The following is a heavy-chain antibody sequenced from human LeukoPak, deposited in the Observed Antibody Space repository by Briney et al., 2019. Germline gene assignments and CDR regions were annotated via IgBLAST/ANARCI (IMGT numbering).Heavy chain of an antibody. J-gene: IGHJ4*02. Sequence: SVKVSCKASGGTFSSYAISWVRQARGQGLEWMGGIIPIFGTANYAQKFQGRVTITADESTSTAYMELSSLRSEDTAVYYCARDYYDSSGYYLDYWGQGTLVTVSS. CDR3: ARDYYDSSGYYLDY. V-gene: IGHV1-69*01. D-gene: IGHD3-22*01. CDR1: GGTFSSYA. CDR2: IIPIFGTA.